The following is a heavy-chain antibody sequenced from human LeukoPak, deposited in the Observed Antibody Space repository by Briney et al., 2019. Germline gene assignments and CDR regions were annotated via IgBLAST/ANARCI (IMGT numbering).Heavy chain of an antibody. Sequence: SETLSLTCTVSGGSISSYYWSWIRQPPGKGLEWIGYIYYSGSTNYNPSLKSRVTISVDTSKNQFSLKLSSVTAADTAVYYCARGGSYSSGSYYRMTRDFDYWGQGTLVTVSS. J-gene: IGHJ4*02. V-gene: IGHV4-59*01. CDR3: ARGGSYSSGSYYRMTRDFDY. CDR2: IYYSGST. CDR1: GGSISSYY. D-gene: IGHD3-10*01.